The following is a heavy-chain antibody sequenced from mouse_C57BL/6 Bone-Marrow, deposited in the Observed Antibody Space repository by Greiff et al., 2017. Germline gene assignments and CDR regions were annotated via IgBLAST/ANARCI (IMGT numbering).Heavy chain of an antibody. J-gene: IGHJ3*01. Sequence: QVQLKQSGPELVKPGASVKISCKASGYAFSSSWMNWVKQRPGKGLEWIGRIYPGDGDTTYNGKFKGKATLTADKSSSTAYLQLSILTSEDSAVYFCASWGWFSDWGQGTLVTVSA. CDR3: ASWGWFSD. V-gene: IGHV1-82*01. CDR1: GYAFSSSW. CDR2: IYPGDGDT. D-gene: IGHD4-1*01.